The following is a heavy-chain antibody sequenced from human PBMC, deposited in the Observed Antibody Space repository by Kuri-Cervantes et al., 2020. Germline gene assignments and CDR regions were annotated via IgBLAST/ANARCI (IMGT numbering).Heavy chain of an antibody. Sequence: GESLKISCAASGFTFSSYGMHWVRQAPGKGLEWVAVIWYDGSNKYYADSVKGRFTISRDNSKNTLYLQMNSLRAEDTAVYYCARVDYGDYVGGDYWGQGTLVTVSS. CDR1: GFTFSSYG. V-gene: IGHV3-33*01. CDR3: ARVDYGDYVGGDY. D-gene: IGHD4-17*01. CDR2: IWYDGSNK. J-gene: IGHJ4*02.